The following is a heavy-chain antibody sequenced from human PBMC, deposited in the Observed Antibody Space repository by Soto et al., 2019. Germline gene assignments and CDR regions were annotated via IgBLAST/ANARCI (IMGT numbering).Heavy chain of an antibody. CDR3: ARAYYYDSSGYYPFDY. CDR1: GYSFTTYG. V-gene: IGHV1-18*01. J-gene: IGHJ4*02. Sequence: ASVKVSCKASGYSFTTYGLSWVRQAPGHGLEWMGWISSYNDYTDYAQKFQGRVTMTTDTSTRTAYMELSSLRSEDTAVYYCARAYYYDSSGYYPFDYWGQGTLVTVSS. CDR2: ISSYNDYT. D-gene: IGHD3-22*01.